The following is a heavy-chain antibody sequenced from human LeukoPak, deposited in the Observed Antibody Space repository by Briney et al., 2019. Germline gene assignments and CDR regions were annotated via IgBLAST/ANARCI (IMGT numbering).Heavy chain of an antibody. CDR3: ARDSRRWLQLQNDAFDI. Sequence: SETLSLTCTVSGGSISSYYWSWIQQPPGKGLEWIGYIYYTGSTNYNPSLKSRVTISVDTSKNQFSLKLSSVTAADTAVYYCARDSRRWLQLQNDAFDIWGQGTMVTVSS. J-gene: IGHJ3*02. CDR2: IYYTGST. CDR1: GGSISSYY. V-gene: IGHV4-59*01. D-gene: IGHD5-24*01.